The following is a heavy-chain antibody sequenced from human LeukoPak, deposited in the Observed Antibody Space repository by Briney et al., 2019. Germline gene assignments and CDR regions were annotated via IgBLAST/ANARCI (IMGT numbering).Heavy chain of an antibody. CDR1: GCTITRGVYN. CDR2: VYLTWTA. D-gene: IGHD1-26*01. V-gene: IGHV4-39*01. Sequence: SETLSLTCTLSGCTITRGVYNWVWIRQSPGRGLEWITNVYLTWTAYYTPSLRSRFTVSRDTPKNPWSVKMNSVTAADTGLYYCARLTIDQGSSHGGFRFDPWGQGTLVTVSS. J-gene: IGHJ5*01. CDR3: ARLTIDQGSSHGGFRFDP.